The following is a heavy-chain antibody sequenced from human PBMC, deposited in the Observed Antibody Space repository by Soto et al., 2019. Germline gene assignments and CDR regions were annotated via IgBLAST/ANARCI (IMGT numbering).Heavy chain of an antibody. Sequence: SETLSLTCTVSGGSINSYFWSWVRQPPGKGLGWIGYIYHSGSTFYNPSLKSRLTLSLDTSNNQFSLRLSSVTPADTAVYYCARVWYFGGSLGAFDIWGQGTMVTVSS. V-gene: IGHV4-59*01. CDR1: GGSINSYF. CDR3: ARVWYFGGSLGAFDI. D-gene: IGHD3-10*01. CDR2: IYHSGST. J-gene: IGHJ3*02.